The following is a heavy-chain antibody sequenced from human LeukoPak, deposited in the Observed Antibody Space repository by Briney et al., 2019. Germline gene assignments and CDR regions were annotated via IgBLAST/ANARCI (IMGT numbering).Heavy chain of an antibody. CDR3: ARVQPLGYYFDY. CDR1: GFTFSDYY. V-gene: IGHV3-11*01. CDR2: ISSSGSTI. D-gene: IGHD3-16*01. Sequence: GGSLRLSCAASGFTFSDYYMSWIRQAAGKGLEWVSYISSSGSTIYYADSVKGRFTISRDNAKNSLYLQMNSLRAEDTAVYYCARVQPLGYYFDYWGQGTLVTVSS. J-gene: IGHJ4*02.